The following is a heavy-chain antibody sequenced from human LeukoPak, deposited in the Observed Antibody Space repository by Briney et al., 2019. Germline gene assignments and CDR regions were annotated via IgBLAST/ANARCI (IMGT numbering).Heavy chain of an antibody. CDR1: GYTFTNYA. Sequence: ASVKVSCKASGYTFTNYAIHWVRQAPGQRLEWMGWVSAGNANTKYSQKFQGRVTITKDTSASTAYMELSSLRSEDTAVYYCASPVPHSSAWYSFDYWGQGTLVTVSS. J-gene: IGHJ4*02. CDR2: VSAGNANT. D-gene: IGHD6-13*01. CDR3: ASPVPHSSAWYSFDY. V-gene: IGHV1-3*01.